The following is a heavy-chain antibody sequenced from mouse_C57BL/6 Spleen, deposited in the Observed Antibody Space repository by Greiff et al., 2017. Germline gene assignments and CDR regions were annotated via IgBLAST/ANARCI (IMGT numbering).Heavy chain of an antibody. CDR1: GFTFSDYY. J-gene: IGHJ4*01. V-gene: IGHV5-12*01. D-gene: IGHD2-4*01. Sequence: EVMLVESGGGLVQPGGSLKLSCAASGFTFSDYYMYWVRQTPEKRLEWVAYISNGGGSTYYPDTVKGRFTISRDNAKNTLYLQMSRLKSEDTAMYYCARGIKPAMDYWGQGTSVTVSS. CDR3: ARGIKPAMDY. CDR2: ISNGGGST.